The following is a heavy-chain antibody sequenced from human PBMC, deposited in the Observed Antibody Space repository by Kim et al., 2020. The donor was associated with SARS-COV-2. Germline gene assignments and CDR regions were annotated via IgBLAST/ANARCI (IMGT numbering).Heavy chain of an antibody. CDR3: AKGGAWELLLVY. CDR2: ISYDGSNK. D-gene: IGHD1-26*01. V-gene: IGHV3-30*18. J-gene: IGHJ4*02. CDR1: GFTFSSYG. Sequence: GGSLRLSCAASGFTFSSYGMHWVRQAPGKGLEWVAVISYDGSNKYYADSVKGRFTISRDNSKNTLYLQMNSLRAEDTAVYYCAKGGAWELLLVYWGQGTL.